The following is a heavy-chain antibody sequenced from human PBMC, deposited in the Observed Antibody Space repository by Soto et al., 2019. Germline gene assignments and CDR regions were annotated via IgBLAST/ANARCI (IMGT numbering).Heavy chain of an antibody. CDR3: ARAKTSYGMDV. J-gene: IGHJ6*02. CDR2: MNPNSGNT. Sequence: QVQLVQSGAEVKKPGASVKVSCKASGYTFTSYDINWVRQATGQGLEWMGWMNPNSGNTGYAQKFQGRVTMTGDTSISSAYTELSSLRSEDTAVYYCARAKTSYGMDVWGQWTTVTVSS. V-gene: IGHV1-8*01. CDR1: GYTFTSYD.